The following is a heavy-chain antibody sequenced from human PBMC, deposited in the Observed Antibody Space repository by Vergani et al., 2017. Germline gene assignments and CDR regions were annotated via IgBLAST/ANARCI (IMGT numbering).Heavy chain of an antibody. D-gene: IGHD1-26*01. CDR1: GFTFSIYA. CDR2: ISGSGGST. V-gene: IGHV3-23*01. J-gene: IGHJ6*03. Sequence: EVQLLESGGGLVQPGGSLRLSCAASGFTFSIYAMSWVRQAPGKGLEWVSAISGSGGSTYYADPVKGRFTISRDNSKNTLYLQMNSLRAEDTAVYYCAKGGSYSYYYYYMDVWDKGTTVTVSS. CDR3: AKGGSYSYYYYYMDV.